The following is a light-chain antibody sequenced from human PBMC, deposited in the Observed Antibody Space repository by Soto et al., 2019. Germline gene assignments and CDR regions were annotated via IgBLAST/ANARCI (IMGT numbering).Light chain of an antibody. CDR3: FSYTSSGTYV. CDR2: EVS. CDR1: SSGVGNYKY. Sequence: QSVLTQPASVSGSPGQSITISCTGTSSGVGNYKYVSWYQQHPGKAPKLMIYEVSNRPSGVSNRFSGSKSGNTASLTISGLQAEDETDYYCFSYTSSGTYVFGTGTKLTVL. V-gene: IGLV2-14*01. J-gene: IGLJ1*01.